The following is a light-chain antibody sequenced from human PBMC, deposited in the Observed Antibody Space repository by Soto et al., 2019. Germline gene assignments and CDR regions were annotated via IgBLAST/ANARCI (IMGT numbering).Light chain of an antibody. CDR3: LQYNNYWT. J-gene: IGKJ1*01. CDR2: AAS. V-gene: IGKV1-17*01. Sequence: DIQMTQSPSSLSASVGDRVTITCRASQTINNYVNWYQHKPGKAPKVLIYAASSLQSGVPSRFSGSGSGTEFTLTISSLQPDDFATYYCLQYNNYWTFGQGTKVDIK. CDR1: QTINNY.